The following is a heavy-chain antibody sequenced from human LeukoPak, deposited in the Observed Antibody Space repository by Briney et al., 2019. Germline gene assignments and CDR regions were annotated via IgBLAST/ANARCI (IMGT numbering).Heavy chain of an antibody. Sequence: GGSPRLSCAASGFTFSSYSMNWVRQAPGKGLEWVSSISSSSSYIYYADSVKGRFTISRDNAKNSLYLQMNSLRAEDTAVYYCARDHFYVWGSYRYIFDFWGQGTLVTVSS. D-gene: IGHD3-16*02. V-gene: IGHV3-21*01. CDR2: ISSSSSYI. CDR3: ARDHFYVWGSYRYIFDF. J-gene: IGHJ4*02. CDR1: GFTFSSYS.